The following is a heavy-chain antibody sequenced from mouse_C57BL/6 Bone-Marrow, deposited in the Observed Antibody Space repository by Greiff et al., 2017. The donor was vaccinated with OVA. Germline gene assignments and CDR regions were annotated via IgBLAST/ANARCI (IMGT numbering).Heavy chain of an antibody. CDR1: GYTFTDYY. V-gene: IGHV1-75*01. CDR2: IFPGSGST. CDR3: ARSGLRGKRLDY. D-gene: IGHD3-1*01. J-gene: IGHJ2*01. Sequence: QVHVKQSGPELVKPGASVKISCKASGYTFTDYYINWVKQRPGQGLEWIGWIFPGSGSTYYNEKFKGKATLTVDKSSSTAYMLLSSLTSEDSAVYFCARSGLRGKRLDYWGQGTTLTVSS.